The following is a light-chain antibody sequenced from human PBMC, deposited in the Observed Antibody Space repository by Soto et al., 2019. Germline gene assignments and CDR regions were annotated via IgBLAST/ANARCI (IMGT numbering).Light chain of an antibody. CDR1: QSVSYW. V-gene: IGKV1-5*03. CDR3: QQYNTLFPYT. CDR2: KAS. J-gene: IGKJ2*01. Sequence: DIQMTQSPSTLSASVGDRVTITCRASQSVSYWLAWYQQKPGKAPKLLIYKASNLESGVPSRFSGSGSGTEFTLTILSLQPDDFATYYCQQYNTLFPYTFGQVTKLDI.